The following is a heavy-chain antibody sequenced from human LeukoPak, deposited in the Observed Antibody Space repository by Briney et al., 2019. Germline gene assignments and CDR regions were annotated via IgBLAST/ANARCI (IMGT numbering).Heavy chain of an antibody. Sequence: SGGSLRLSCAASGFTVSSNYMSWVRQAPGKGLEWVSATSSSDDGTYHADSVRGRFTIYRDNFRNTLYLQMNRLRVEDAALYYCARAPVTSCRGAFCYPFDLWGQGVLVTVSS. D-gene: IGHD2-21*01. CDR3: ARAPVTSCRGAFCYPFDL. CDR2: TSSSDDGT. J-gene: IGHJ4*02. V-gene: IGHV3-23*01. CDR1: GFTVSSNY.